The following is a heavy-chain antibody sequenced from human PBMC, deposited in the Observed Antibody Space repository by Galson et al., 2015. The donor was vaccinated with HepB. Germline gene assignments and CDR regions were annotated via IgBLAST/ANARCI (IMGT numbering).Heavy chain of an antibody. CDR2: MNPNSGDT. CDR1: GYTFTSYD. CDR3: ARALYGSSASDF. J-gene: IGHJ4*02. V-gene: IGHV1-8*01. Sequence: SVKVSCKASGYTFTSYDINWVRQATGQGLEWMGWMNPNSGDTGYAQKFQGRVTVTMNSSISTAYMQLRSLRSEDSAVYYCARALYGSSASDFWGQGTLVTVSS. D-gene: IGHD6-6*01.